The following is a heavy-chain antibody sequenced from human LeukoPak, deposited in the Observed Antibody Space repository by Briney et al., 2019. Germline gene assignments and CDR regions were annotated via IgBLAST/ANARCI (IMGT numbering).Heavy chain of an antibody. J-gene: IGHJ4*02. Sequence: GGSLRLPCTGSGFTFSSYWMSWVRQAPGKGLEWVANIRQDGDLKHYVDSVRGRFTISRDNAENSLYLQMNSLRAEDTAIYYCAREIVGTIKSYFDYWGQGTLVTASS. D-gene: IGHD1-26*01. CDR3: AREIVGTIKSYFDY. CDR2: IRQDGDLK. V-gene: IGHV3-7*01. CDR1: GFTFSSYW.